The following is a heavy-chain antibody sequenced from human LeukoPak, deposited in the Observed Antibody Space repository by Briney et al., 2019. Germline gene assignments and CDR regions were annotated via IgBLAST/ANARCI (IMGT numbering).Heavy chain of an antibody. CDR1: GFTFSSYA. J-gene: IGHJ4*02. V-gene: IGHV3-30-3*01. D-gene: IGHD3-10*01. CDR2: ISYDGSNK. Sequence: PGRSLRLSCAASGFTFSSYAMHWVRQAPGKGLECVAVISYDGSNKYYADSVKGRFTISRDNSKNTLYLQMNSLRAEDTAVYYCARERITMVRRDEQEEDYWGQGTLVTVSS. CDR3: ARERITMVRRDEQEEDY.